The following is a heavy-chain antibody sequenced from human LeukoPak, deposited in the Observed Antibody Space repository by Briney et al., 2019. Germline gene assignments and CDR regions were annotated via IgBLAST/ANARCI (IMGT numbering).Heavy chain of an antibody. CDR3: ARDRGRDGYIFDY. D-gene: IGHD5-24*01. J-gene: IGHJ4*02. CDR2: INPNSGDT. V-gene: IGHV1-2*02. Sequence: ASVKVSCKASGYTFTGYYMHWVRQAPGQGLEWMGWINPNSGDTNYAQKFQGRVTMTRDTSISTAYMELSRLRSDDTAVYYCARDRGRDGYIFDYWGQGTLVTVSS. CDR1: GYTFTGYY.